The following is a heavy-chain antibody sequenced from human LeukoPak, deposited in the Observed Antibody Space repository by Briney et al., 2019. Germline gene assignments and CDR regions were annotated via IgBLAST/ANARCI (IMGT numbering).Heavy chain of an antibody. V-gene: IGHV3-23*01. J-gene: IGHJ4*02. CDR1: GFNFANHA. D-gene: IGHD2-21*02. Sequence: GSLRLSCAASGFNFANHAMSWVRQTAGKGLEWVSAISGGGDITYYADSVKGRFIISRDNSKDTLFLQMHSLRPGDTAVYYCVREDTPATANYWGQGTLVTISS. CDR3: VREDTPATANY. CDR2: ISGGGDIT.